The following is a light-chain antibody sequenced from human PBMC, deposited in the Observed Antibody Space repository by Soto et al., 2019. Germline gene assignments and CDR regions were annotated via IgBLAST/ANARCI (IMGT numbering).Light chain of an antibody. CDR1: QSISSY. V-gene: IGKV1-39*01. Sequence: DIQMTQSPSSLSSFVGDRVTLTCRASQSISSYLNWYQQKPGKAPKLLSYAASSLQSGVPSRFSGSGSGTDFTLTISSLKPEDFETYYCQQANTFPLTFGQGTRLEIK. CDR2: AAS. J-gene: IGKJ5*01. CDR3: QQANTFPLT.